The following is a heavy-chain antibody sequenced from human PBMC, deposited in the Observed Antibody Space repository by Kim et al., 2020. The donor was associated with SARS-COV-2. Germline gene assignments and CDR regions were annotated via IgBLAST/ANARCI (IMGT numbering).Heavy chain of an antibody. V-gene: IGHV1-2*06. J-gene: IGHJ6*02. CDR3: ARGGRDIVVVPAAIGRLFYYGMDV. CDR1: GYTFTGYY. D-gene: IGHD2-2*02. Sequence: ASVKVSCKASGYTFTGYYMHWVRQAPGQGLEWMGRINPNSGGTNYAQKFQGRVTMTRDTSISTAYMELSRLRSDDTAVYYCARGGRDIVVVPAAIGRLFYYGMDVWGQGTTVTVPS. CDR2: INPNSGGT.